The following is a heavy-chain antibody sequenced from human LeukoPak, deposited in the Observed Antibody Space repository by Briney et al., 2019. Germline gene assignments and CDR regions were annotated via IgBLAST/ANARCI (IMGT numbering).Heavy chain of an antibody. CDR2: MSALNGNT. D-gene: IGHD4-17*01. CDR1: GYTFTNYG. Sequence: ASVKVSCKASGYTFTNYGISWVRQAPGQGLEWMGWMSALNGNTNYQHKFQGRVTMTTDTSKNTAYMGLRSLRSDDTAMYYCARDSALLNNGDWYGGSDYWGQGTLVTVSS. J-gene: IGHJ4*02. V-gene: IGHV1-18*01. CDR3: ARDSALLNNGDWYGGSDY.